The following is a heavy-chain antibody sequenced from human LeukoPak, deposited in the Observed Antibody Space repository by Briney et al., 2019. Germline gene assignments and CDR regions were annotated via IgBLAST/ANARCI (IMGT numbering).Heavy chain of an antibody. CDR1: GFTFDDYA. D-gene: IGHD2-2*01. CDR2: ISRNSGSI. V-gene: IGHV3-9*01. Sequence: GRSLRLSCAASGFTFDDYAMHWVRQAPGKGLEWVSGISRNSGSIGYADSVKGRFTISRDNAKNSLYLQMNSLRAEDTALYYCAKASWHDNWFDPWGQGTLVTVSS. CDR3: AKASWHDNWFDP. J-gene: IGHJ5*02.